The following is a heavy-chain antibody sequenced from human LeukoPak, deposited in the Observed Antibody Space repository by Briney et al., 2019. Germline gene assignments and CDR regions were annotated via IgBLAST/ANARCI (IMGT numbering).Heavy chain of an antibody. CDR1: GFTFNSYG. D-gene: IGHD2-15*01. J-gene: IGHJ4*02. CDR2: ISYDGDEK. Sequence: GGSLRLSCAASGFTFNSYGMNWVRQAPGKGLEWVTLISYDGDEKYYVDSVKGRFTISRDNSKNTLYLQMNSLRAEDTAVYYCAKDMVRDIVVVVAATSFDYWGQGTLVTVSS. CDR3: AKDMVRDIVVVVAATSFDY. V-gene: IGHV3-30*18.